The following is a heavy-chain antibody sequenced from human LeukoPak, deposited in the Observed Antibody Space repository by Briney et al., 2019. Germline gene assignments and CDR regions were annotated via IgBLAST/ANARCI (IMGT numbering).Heavy chain of an antibody. CDR3: AKLTVTTARG. CDR1: GYTFTGYY. V-gene: IGHV1-2*02. D-gene: IGHD4-11*01. Sequence: GASVKVSCKASGYTFTGYYMHWVRQAPGQGLEWMEWINPNSGGTNYAQKFQGKVTMTRDTSISTAYMELSRLRSDDTAVYYCAKLTVTTARGWGQGTLVTVSS. CDR2: INPNSGGT. J-gene: IGHJ4*02.